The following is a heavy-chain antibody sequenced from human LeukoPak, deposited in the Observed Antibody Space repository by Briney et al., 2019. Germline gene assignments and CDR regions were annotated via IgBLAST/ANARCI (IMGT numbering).Heavy chain of an antibody. D-gene: IGHD5-18*01. J-gene: IGHJ4*02. CDR3: ARLGGYSYGSSYYFDY. CDR1: GGSISSSNYY. CDR2: TFYSGNT. V-gene: IGHV4-39*01. Sequence: SETLSLTCTVSGGSISSSNYYWGWIHQPPGKGLEWIGNTFYSGNTYYNPSLKSRVTISVDTSKNQFSLRLSSVIAADTAVYYCARLGGYSYGSSYYFDYWGQGTLVTVSS.